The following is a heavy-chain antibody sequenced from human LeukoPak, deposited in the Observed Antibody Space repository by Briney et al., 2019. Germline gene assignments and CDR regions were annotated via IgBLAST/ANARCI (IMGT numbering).Heavy chain of an antibody. CDR2: ISYDGSNK. V-gene: IGHV3-30*18. D-gene: IGHD3-10*01. J-gene: IGHJ3*02. CDR1: CFTFSSYG. Sequence: GSSLRLSCAASCFTFSSYGMYGVRPAPGKRLGWVSVISYDGSNKYSADSVKGRFTISRDNSTTTMNLQMNSLRAEDTAVYYCAKDLKGALLWFDGYAFDIWDQGTMVTVSS. CDR3: AKDLKGALLWFDGYAFDI.